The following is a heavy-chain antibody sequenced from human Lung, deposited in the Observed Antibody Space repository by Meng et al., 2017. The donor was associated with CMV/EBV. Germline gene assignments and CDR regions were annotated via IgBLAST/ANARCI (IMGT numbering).Heavy chain of an antibody. CDR2: ISGSGGST. V-gene: IGHV3-23*01. D-gene: IGHD3-10*01. CDR3: AKEVEGSGSSELDY. Sequence: SRFTFSRYAMSWVRQAPGKGLEWVSAISGSGGSTYYSDSVKGRFTISRDNSKNTLYLQMNSLRAEDTAVYYCAKEVEGSGSSELDYWGQGTLVTVSS. CDR1: RFTFSRYA. J-gene: IGHJ4*02.